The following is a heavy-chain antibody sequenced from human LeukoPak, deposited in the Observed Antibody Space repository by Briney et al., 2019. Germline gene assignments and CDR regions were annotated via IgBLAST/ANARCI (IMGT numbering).Heavy chain of an antibody. CDR2: IYSDGTGA. J-gene: IGHJ1*01. D-gene: IGHD6-19*01. CDR3: ARDSLSGVAGTGYFHH. V-gene: IGHV3-74*01. CDR1: GFTLSSSW. Sequence: QPGGSLRLSCVASGFTLSSSWMHWVRQAPGKGLVWVSRIYSDGTGATYADSVKGRFTISRDNAKNSLYLQMNSLRAEDTAVYYCARDSLSGVAGTGYFHHWGQGTLVTVSS.